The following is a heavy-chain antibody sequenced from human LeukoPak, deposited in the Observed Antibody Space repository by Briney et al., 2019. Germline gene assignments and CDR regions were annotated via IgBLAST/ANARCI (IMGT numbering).Heavy chain of an antibody. J-gene: IGHJ4*02. CDR3: ARARCGGNSGYDC. D-gene: IGHD4-23*01. CDR2: ISSGSGYI. CDR1: GFTFSSYS. Sequence: GGSLRLSCAVSGFTFSSYSMNWVRQAPGKGLEWVSSISSGSGYIYYADSVKGRFTISRDNAKNSLYLQMNSLRVEDTAVYYCARARCGGNSGYDCWGQGTLVTVSS. V-gene: IGHV3-21*01.